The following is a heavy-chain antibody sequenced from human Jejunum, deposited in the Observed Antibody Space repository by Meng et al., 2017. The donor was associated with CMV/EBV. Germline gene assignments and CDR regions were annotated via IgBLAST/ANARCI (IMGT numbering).Heavy chain of an antibody. CDR3: ARASYGSGSPLGESWFDP. Sequence: GQRHESGPGMVKPSPTLSLTCTGSGGSISSGGYYWSWIRQHPGKGLEWIGYIHDSGSTYYNPSLKSRVTISADTSKNQFSLKLSSVTAADTAVYYCARASYGSGSPLGESWFDPWGQGTLVTVSS. CDR2: IHDSGST. CDR1: GGSISSGGYY. J-gene: IGHJ5*02. D-gene: IGHD3-10*01. V-gene: IGHV4-31*03.